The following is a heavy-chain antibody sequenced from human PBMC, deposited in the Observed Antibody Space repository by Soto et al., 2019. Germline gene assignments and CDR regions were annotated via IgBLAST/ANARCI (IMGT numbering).Heavy chain of an antibody. CDR2: IDPSDSYT. V-gene: IGHV5-10-1*01. CDR1: GYSFTSYW. Sequence: GESLKISCKGSGYSFTSYWISWVRQMPGKGLEWMGRIDPSDSYTNYSPSFQGHVTISADKSISTAYLQWSSLKASDTAMYYCAHSGSYYDASYYYGMDVWGQGTTVTVSS. CDR3: AHSGSYYDASYYYGMDV. J-gene: IGHJ6*02. D-gene: IGHD1-26*01.